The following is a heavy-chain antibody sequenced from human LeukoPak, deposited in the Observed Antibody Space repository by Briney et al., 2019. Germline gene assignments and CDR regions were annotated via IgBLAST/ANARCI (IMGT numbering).Heavy chain of an antibody. D-gene: IGHD3-10*01. J-gene: IGHJ4*02. V-gene: IGHV1-2*02. Sequence: ASVKVSCKASGYTFTGYYMHWVRQAPGQGLEWMGWINPNSGGTNYAQKFQGRVTMTGDTSISTAYMELSRLRSDDTAVYYCARGYYYGSGGFFDYWGQGTLVTVSS. CDR3: ARGYYYGSGGFFDY. CDR1: GYTFTGYY. CDR2: INPNSGGT.